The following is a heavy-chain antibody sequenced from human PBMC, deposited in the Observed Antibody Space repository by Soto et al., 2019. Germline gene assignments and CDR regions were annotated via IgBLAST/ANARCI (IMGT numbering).Heavy chain of an antibody. CDR2: ISYDGSNK. CDR3: ARENLSSGRGGYFDY. CDR1: GLTFSSYG. Sequence: GGSMRLCCAASGLTFSSYGVPWVRQDPGKGLEWVAVISYDGSNKYYADSVKGRFTISRDNAKNSLYLQMNSLRAEDTAVYYCARENLSSGRGGYFDYWGQGTLVTVSS. V-gene: IGHV3-30*03. J-gene: IGHJ4*02. D-gene: IGHD3-22*01.